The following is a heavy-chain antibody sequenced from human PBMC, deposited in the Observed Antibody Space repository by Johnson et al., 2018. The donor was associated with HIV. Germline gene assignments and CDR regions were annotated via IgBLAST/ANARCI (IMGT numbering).Heavy chain of an antibody. J-gene: IGHJ3*02. D-gene: IGHD1-26*01. CDR1: GFTFSSYG. CDR2: IRYDGSNK. V-gene: IGHV3-30*02. Sequence: QMQLVESGGGVVQPGGSLRLSCAASGFTFSSYGMHWVRQAPGKGLEWVAFIRYDGSNKYYADSVKGRFTISRDNSKNTLYLQMNSLRAEDTAVDYCARGGIWGIVGARGAFDIWGQGTMVTVSS. CDR3: ARGGIWGIVGARGAFDI.